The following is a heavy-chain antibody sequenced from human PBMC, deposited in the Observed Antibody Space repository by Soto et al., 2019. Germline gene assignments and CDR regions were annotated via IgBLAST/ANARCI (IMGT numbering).Heavy chain of an antibody. D-gene: IGHD6-19*01. Sequence: SETLSLTCTVSGGSISSGGYYWSWIRQHPGKGLEWIGYIYYSGSTYYNPSLKSRVTISVDTSKNQSSLKLSSVTAADTAVYYCARAYIAVAGAHFDYWGQGTLVTVSS. J-gene: IGHJ4*02. CDR1: GGSISSGGYY. V-gene: IGHV4-31*03. CDR3: ARAYIAVAGAHFDY. CDR2: IYYSGST.